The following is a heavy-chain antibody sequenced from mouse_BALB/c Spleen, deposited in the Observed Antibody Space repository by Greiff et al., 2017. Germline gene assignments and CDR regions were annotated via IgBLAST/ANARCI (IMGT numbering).Heavy chain of an antibody. V-gene: IGHV2-6-7*01. CDR1: GFSLTGYG. Sequence: VKLQESGPGLVAPSQSLSITCTVSGFSLTGYGVNWVRQPPGKGLEWLGMIWGDGSTDYNSALKSRLSISKDNSKSQVFLKMNSLQTDDTARYYCARDEGIYDGYSPFAYWGQGTLVTVSA. CDR2: IWGDGST. CDR3: ARDEGIYDGYSPFAY. J-gene: IGHJ3*01. D-gene: IGHD2-3*01.